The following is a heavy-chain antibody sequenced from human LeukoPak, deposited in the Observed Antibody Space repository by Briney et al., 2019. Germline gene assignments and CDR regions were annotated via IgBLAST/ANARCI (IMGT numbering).Heavy chain of an antibody. V-gene: IGHV4-59*01. Sequence: SETLSLTCTVSGGSISSYYWSWIRQPPGKGLEWIGYIYYSGYTNYNPSLKSPVTISVDTSKNQFSLKLSSVTAADTAVYYCARRRYGDIWGQGTMVTVSS. D-gene: IGHD4-17*01. CDR3: ARRRYGDI. CDR1: GGSISSYY. CDR2: IYYSGYT. J-gene: IGHJ3*02.